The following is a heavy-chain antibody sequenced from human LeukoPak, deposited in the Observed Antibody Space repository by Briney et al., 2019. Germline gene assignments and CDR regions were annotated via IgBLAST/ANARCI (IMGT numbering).Heavy chain of an antibody. CDR3: AKPTLRFEGYYFDY. V-gene: IGHV3-23*01. CDR1: GFTFSSYA. D-gene: IGHD3-16*01. Sequence: GGSLRLSCAAYGFTFSSYAMSWVRQAPGKGLEWVSAISGSGGSTYYADSVKGRFTISRDNSKNTLYLQMNSLRAEDTAVYYCAKPTLRFEGYYFDYWGQGTLVTVSS. CDR2: ISGSGGST. J-gene: IGHJ4*02.